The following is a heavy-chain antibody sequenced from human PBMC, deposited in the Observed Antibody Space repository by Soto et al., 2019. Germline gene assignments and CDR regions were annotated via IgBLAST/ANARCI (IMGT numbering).Heavy chain of an antibody. D-gene: IGHD4-17*01. CDR3: AKLTTDYGDYYDAFDI. V-gene: IGHV3-30*18. CDR1: GFTFSSYG. CDR2: ISYDGSNK. J-gene: IGHJ3*02. Sequence: GGSLRLSCAASGFTFSSYGMHWVRQAPGKGLEWVAVISYDGSNKYYADSVKGRFTISRDNSKNTLYLQMNSLRAEDTAVYYCAKLTTDYGDYYDAFDIWGQGTMVTVSS.